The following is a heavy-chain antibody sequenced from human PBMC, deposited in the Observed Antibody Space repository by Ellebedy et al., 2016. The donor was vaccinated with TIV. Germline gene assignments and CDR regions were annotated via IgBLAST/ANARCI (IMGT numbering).Heavy chain of an antibody. CDR1: GGSIYSGGYY. V-gene: IGHV4-31*03. Sequence: MPSETLSLTCTVSGGSIYSGGYYWSWIRQHPGKGLEWIGYIYYSGSTKYNSSLKSRLTISVDTSKNQFSLKLTSVTAADTAVYYCARGPYYYASGSRNFDSWGQGTLVTVSS. D-gene: IGHD3-10*01. CDR2: IYYSGST. J-gene: IGHJ4*02. CDR3: ARGPYYYASGSRNFDS.